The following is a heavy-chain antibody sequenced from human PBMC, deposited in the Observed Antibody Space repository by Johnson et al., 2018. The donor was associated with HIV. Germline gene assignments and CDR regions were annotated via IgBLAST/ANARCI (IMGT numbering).Heavy chain of an antibody. CDR2: IRYDGTNK. CDR3: AKGRSTAQFITYDAFDI. CDR1: GFTFSSYG. D-gene: IGHD3-10*01. Sequence: QVQLVESGGGVVQPGGSLRLSCAASGFTFSSYGIHWVRQAPGKGLEWVAFIRYDGTNKYYADSVKGRFTISRDNSKNTLYLQMNSLKAEDTALYYFAKGRSTAQFITYDAFDIWGQGTMVTVSS. J-gene: IGHJ3*02. V-gene: IGHV3-30*02.